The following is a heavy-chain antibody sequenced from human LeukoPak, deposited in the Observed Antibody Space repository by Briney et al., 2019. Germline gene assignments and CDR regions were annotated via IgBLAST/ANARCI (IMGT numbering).Heavy chain of an antibody. CDR3: AKKAMYGGSYVDALDI. J-gene: IGHJ3*02. D-gene: IGHD3-16*01. CDR2: ISGIVVST. Sequence: GGSLGLSCAASGFTFSSYGMNWVRQAPGPGLEWVSGISGIVVSTYYADSVKGRFTISRDDSKNTLDLQMDSLRVEDTAIYYCAKKAMYGGSYVDALDIWGQGTMVTVSS. V-gene: IGHV3-23*01. CDR1: GFTFSSYG.